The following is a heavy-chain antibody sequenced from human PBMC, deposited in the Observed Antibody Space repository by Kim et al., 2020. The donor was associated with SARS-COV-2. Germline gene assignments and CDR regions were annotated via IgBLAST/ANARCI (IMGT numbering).Heavy chain of an antibody. CDR3: ARHKPYYLDSRAYRQLYFDH. CDR2: IYYSGST. CDR1: GDSITRISY. J-gene: IGHJ4*03. V-gene: IGHV4-39*01. Sequence: SETLSLTCTVSGDSITRISYWGWIRQPPGKGLEWIGSIYYSGSTYYNPSLKSRVTISVDRSKNQFSLNLTSVTAADTAVYYCARHKPYYLDSRAYRQLYFDHWSHGTLVS. D-gene: IGHD3-22*01.